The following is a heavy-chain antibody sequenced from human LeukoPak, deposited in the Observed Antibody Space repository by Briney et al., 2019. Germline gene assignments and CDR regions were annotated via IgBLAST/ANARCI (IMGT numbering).Heavy chain of an antibody. CDR3: ARDGDYVWGSYRSLPYYFDY. Sequence: GASVKVSCKASGGTFISYAISWVRQAPGQGLEWMGRIIPILGIANYAQKFQGRVTITADKSTSTAYMELSSLRSEDTAVYYCARDGDYVWGSYRSLPYYFDYWGQGTLVTVSS. J-gene: IGHJ4*02. CDR2: IIPILGIA. CDR1: GGTFISYA. D-gene: IGHD3-16*02. V-gene: IGHV1-69*10.